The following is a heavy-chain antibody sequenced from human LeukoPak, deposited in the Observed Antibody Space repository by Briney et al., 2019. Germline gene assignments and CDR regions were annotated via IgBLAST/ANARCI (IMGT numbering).Heavy chain of an antibody. V-gene: IGHV4-34*01. J-gene: IGHJ5*02. D-gene: IGHD5-12*01. CDR3: ARGRGVATISGNWFDP. CDR2: ISHSGST. Sequence: PSETLSLTCAVYGGSFSGYYWSWIRQPPGKGLEWIGEISHSGSTNYNPSLKSRVTISVDTSKNQFSLKLSSVTAADTAVYYCARGRGVATISGNWFDPWGQGTLVTVSS. CDR1: GGSFSGYY.